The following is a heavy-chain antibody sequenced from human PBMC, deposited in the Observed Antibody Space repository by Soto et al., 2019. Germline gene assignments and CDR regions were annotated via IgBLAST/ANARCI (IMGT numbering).Heavy chain of an antibody. CDR1: ADTFNSYS. CDR2: ITPVFGTA. V-gene: IGHV1-69*01. D-gene: IGHD4-17*01. Sequence: QVQLVQSGAEVKKPGSSVKVSCKASADTFNSYSLSWLRQAPGQRLERMGGITPVFGTADYAQSFEDRLTKTADDSTSTVYMELSSLRSDDTAVYYCARSLEGTTVTNWFDPWGQGALVTVSS. J-gene: IGHJ5*02. CDR3: ARSLEGTTVTNWFDP.